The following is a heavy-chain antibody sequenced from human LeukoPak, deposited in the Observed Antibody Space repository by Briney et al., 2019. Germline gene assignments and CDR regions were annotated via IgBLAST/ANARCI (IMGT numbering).Heavy chain of an antibody. J-gene: IGHJ4*02. CDR3: ARDIPVWFGELLFFDY. V-gene: IGHV1-18*01. Sequence: GASVKVSCKASGYTFTSYGISWVRQAPGQGLEWMGWICAYNGNTNYAQKLQGRVTMTTDTSTSTAYMELRSLRSDDTAVYYCARDIPVWFGELLFFDYWGQGTLVTVSS. CDR1: GYTFTSYG. D-gene: IGHD3-10*01. CDR2: ICAYNGNT.